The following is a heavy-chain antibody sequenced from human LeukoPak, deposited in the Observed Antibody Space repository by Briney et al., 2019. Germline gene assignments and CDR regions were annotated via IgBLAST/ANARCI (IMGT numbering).Heavy chain of an antibody. D-gene: IGHD5-18*01. J-gene: IGHJ4*02. CDR1: GFTFSSYG. Sequence: GGSLRLSCAASGFTFSSYGMHWVRQAPGKGLEWVAVISYDGSNKYYADSVKGRFTISRDNSKNTLYLQMNSLRAEDTAVYYCARDYSYGLMDYWGQGTLVTVSS. V-gene: IGHV3-30*03. CDR2: ISYDGSNK. CDR3: ARDYSYGLMDY.